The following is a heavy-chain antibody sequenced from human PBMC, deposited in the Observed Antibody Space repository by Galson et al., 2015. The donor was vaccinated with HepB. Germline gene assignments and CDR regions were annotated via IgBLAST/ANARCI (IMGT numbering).Heavy chain of an antibody. Sequence: SLRLSCAASGFTFSSYWMSRVRQAPGKGLEWVANIKQDGSEKYYVDSVKGRFTISRDNAKNSLYLQMNSLRAEDTAVYYCAREMRASGSNFDIWGQGTMVTVSS. CDR1: GFTFSSYW. D-gene: IGHD3-10*01. V-gene: IGHV3-7*01. CDR3: AREMRASGSNFDI. J-gene: IGHJ3*02. CDR2: IKQDGSEK.